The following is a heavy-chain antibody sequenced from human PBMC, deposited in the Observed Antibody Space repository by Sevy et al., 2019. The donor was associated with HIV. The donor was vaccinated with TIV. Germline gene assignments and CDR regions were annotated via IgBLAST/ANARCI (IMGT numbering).Heavy chain of an antibody. CDR2: NDCSGST. J-gene: IGHJ4*02. CDR1: GGSISSGGYY. D-gene: IGHD5-18*01. V-gene: IGHV4-31*03. Sequence: SETLSLTCTVSGGSISSGGYYWSWIRQHPGKGLEWIGYNDCSGSTYYNPSLKSRVTISVDTSKNQFSLKLSSVTAADTAVYYCARTSATAMIFDYWGQGTLVTVSS. CDR3: ARTSATAMIFDY.